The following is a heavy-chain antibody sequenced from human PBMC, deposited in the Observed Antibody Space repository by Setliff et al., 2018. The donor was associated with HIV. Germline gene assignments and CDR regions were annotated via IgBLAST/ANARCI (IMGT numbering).Heavy chain of an antibody. J-gene: IGHJ3*02. Sequence: SETLSLTCTVSGGSISSSSYYWGWIRQPPGKGLEWIGSIYYSGSTYYNPSLKSRVTISVDTSKNQFSLKLSSVTAADTAVYYCARRQQLWLLYAFDIWGRGTMVTVSS. D-gene: IGHD5-18*01. CDR1: GGSISSSSYY. CDR3: ARRQQLWLLYAFDI. V-gene: IGHV4-39*01. CDR2: IYYSGST.